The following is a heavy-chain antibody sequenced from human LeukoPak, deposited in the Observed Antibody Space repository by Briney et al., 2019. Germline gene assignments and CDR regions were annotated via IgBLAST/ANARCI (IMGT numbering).Heavy chain of an antibody. J-gene: IGHJ4*02. V-gene: IGHV3-9*01. D-gene: IGHD3-10*01. CDR1: GFTFDDYA. CDR3: AKVQDTLVRGALDY. Sequence: PGRSLRLSCAASGFTFDDYAMHWVRQAPGKGLEWVSGISWNSGSIAYADSVKGRFTISRDNAKNSLYLQMNSLRPEDTALHYCAKVQDTLVRGALDYWGQGTLVTVSS. CDR2: ISWNSGSI.